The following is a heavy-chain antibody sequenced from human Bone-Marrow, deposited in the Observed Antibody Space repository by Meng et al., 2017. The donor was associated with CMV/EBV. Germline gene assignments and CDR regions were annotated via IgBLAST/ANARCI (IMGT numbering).Heavy chain of an antibody. CDR1: GFTVSSNY. V-gene: IGHV3-53*01. J-gene: IGHJ6*02. CDR2: IYSGGST. CDR3: ARDRLSNKGVYYSMDV. D-gene: IGHD1/OR15-1a*01. Sequence: GESLKISCAASGFTVSSNYMSWVRQAPGKGLEWVSVIYSGGSTYYADSVKGRFTISRDNSKNTLYLQMNSLRAEDTAVYYCARDRLSNKGVYYSMDVWGQGTTVTVSS.